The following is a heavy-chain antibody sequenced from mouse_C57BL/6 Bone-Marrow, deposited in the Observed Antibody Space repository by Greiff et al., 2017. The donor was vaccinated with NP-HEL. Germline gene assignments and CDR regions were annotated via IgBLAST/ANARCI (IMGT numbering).Heavy chain of an antibody. CDR1: GFNIKDDY. CDR2: IDPENGDT. J-gene: IGHJ4*01. Sequence: VQLQPSGAELVRPGASVKLSCTASGFNIKDDYMHWVKQRPEQGLEWIGWIDPENGDTEYASKFQGKATITADTSSNTAYLKLSSPTSEDTAVYYCTTGYPYYAMDYWGQGTSVTVSS. V-gene: IGHV14-4*01. CDR3: TTGYPYYAMDY.